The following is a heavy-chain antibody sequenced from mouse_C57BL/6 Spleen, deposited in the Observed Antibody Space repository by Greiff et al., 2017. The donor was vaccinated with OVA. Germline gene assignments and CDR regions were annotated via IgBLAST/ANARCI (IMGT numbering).Heavy chain of an antibody. D-gene: IGHD1-1*01. CDR1: EYAFPSHD. V-gene: IGHV5-2*01. Sequence: DVQLVESGGGLVQPGESLKLSCESNEYAFPSHDMSWVRQTPEKRLELVASINSDGGSISYPDTMERRFIISRDNTKKTLYLQISSLRYVDTALYKCARKKSGSSFTLGYFDVWGTGTTVTVSS. CDR3: ARKKSGSSFTLGYFDV. CDR2: INSDGGSI. J-gene: IGHJ1*03.